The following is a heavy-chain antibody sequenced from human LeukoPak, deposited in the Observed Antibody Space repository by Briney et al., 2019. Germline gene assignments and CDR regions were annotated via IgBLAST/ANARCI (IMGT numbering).Heavy chain of an antibody. CDR3: ARHGTAGYSGTWSDY. J-gene: IGHJ4*02. CDR2: IYDSGST. V-gene: IGHV4-59*01. CDR1: GGSISSYY. D-gene: IGHD6-13*01. Sequence: SETLSLTCTVSGGSISSYYWSWIRQPPGKGLEWIGYIYDSGSTNYNPSLKSRVTISVDTSKNQFSLKLTSVTAADTAVYYCARHGTAGYSGTWSDYWGQGTLVTVSS.